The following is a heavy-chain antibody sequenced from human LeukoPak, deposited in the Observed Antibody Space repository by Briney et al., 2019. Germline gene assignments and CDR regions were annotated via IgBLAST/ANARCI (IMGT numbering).Heavy chain of an antibody. CDR1: GFTFSDYY. J-gene: IGHJ6*02. D-gene: IGHD3-16*01. Sequence: GGSLRLSCAASGFTFSDYYMGWIRQAPGKGLEWVANINHNGNVNYYVDSVKGRFTISRDNAKNSLYLQMSNLRAEDTAVYFCARGGGLDVWGQGATVTVSS. CDR3: ARGGGLDV. V-gene: IGHV3-7*03. CDR2: INHNGNVN.